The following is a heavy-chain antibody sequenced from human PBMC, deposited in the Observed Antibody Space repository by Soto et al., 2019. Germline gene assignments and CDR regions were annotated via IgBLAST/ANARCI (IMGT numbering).Heavy chain of an antibody. Sequence: SETLSLTCTVPGGSISSSSYYWGWIRQPPGKGLEWIGSIYYSGSTYYNPSLKSRVTISVDTSKNQFSLKLSSVTAADTAVYYCARHSGVTYYYDSSGYYYPPYYFDYWGQGTLVTVSS. J-gene: IGHJ4*02. V-gene: IGHV4-39*01. D-gene: IGHD3-22*01. CDR2: IYYSGST. CDR1: GGSISSSSYY. CDR3: ARHSGVTYYYDSSGYYYPPYYFDY.